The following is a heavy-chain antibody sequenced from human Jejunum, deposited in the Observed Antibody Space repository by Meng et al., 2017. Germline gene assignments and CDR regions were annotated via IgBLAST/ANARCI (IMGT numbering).Heavy chain of an antibody. J-gene: IGHJ4*02. CDR1: GFTFSSYA. Sequence: GESLKISCAASGFTFSSYAMTWVRQAPGKGLEWVSIIYSGGSTYYADSVKGRFTISRDNSKNMLFLQMNSLRAEDTAVYYCARGFLSVSGSFDYWGQGTLVTVSS. D-gene: IGHD6-19*01. CDR2: IYSGGST. V-gene: IGHV3-66*02. CDR3: ARGFLSVSGSFDY.